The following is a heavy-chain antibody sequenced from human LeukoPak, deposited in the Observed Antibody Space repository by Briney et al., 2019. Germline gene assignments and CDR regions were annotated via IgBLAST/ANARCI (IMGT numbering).Heavy chain of an antibody. D-gene: IGHD5-18*01. J-gene: IGHJ6*03. CDR3: AKDRGYSYGRRDYYYMDV. CDR1: VFTFSNYA. Sequence: GGSLRLSCAASVFTFSNYAMSWVRQTPGKGLEWVSGISGSGGTTYYADSVKGRFTVSRDNSKNTLYLQMNSLRAEDTAVYYCAKDRGYSYGRRDYYYMDVWGKGTTVTISS. CDR2: ISGSGGTT. V-gene: IGHV3-23*01.